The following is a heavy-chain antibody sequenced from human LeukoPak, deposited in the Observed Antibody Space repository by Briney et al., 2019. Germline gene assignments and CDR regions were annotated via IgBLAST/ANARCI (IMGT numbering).Heavy chain of an antibody. CDR2: IYHSGST. CDR3: AKVPVRWLSISNDY. J-gene: IGHJ4*02. V-gene: IGHV4-38-2*02. Sequence: PSETLSLTCTVSGYSISSGYYWGWIRQPPGKGLEWIGSIYHSGSTYYNPSLKSRVTISVDTSKNQFSLKLSSVTAADTAVCYCAKVPVRWLSISNDYWGQGTLVTVSS. D-gene: IGHD3-22*01. CDR1: GYSISSGYY.